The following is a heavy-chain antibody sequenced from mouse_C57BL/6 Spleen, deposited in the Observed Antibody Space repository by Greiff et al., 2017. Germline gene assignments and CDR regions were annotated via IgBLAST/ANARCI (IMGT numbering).Heavy chain of an antibody. D-gene: IGHD2-3*01. V-gene: IGHV1-64*01. CDR1: GYTFTSYW. Sequence: QVQLQQPGAELVKPGASVKLSCKASGYTFTSYWMHWVKQRPGQGLEWIGMIHPNSGSTNYNEKFKSKATLTVDKSSSTAYMQLSSLTSEDSAVYYCARASYDGYPYWYFDVWGTGTTVTVSS. J-gene: IGHJ1*03. CDR3: ARASYDGYPYWYFDV. CDR2: IHPNSGST.